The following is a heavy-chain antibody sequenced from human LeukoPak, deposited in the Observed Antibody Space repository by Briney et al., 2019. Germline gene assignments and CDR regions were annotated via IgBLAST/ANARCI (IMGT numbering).Heavy chain of an antibody. CDR2: INHSGST. Sequence: PSETLSLTCAVYGGSFSGYYWSWIRQPPGKGLEWIGEINHSGSTNYNPSLKSRVTISVDTSKNQFSLKLSSVTAADTAVYYCAKSLGSALGYCSSTSCYTGYYYYGMDVWGQGTTVTVSS. CDR1: GGSFSGYY. D-gene: IGHD2-2*02. V-gene: IGHV4-34*01. J-gene: IGHJ6*02. CDR3: AKSLGSALGYCSSTSCYTGYYYYGMDV.